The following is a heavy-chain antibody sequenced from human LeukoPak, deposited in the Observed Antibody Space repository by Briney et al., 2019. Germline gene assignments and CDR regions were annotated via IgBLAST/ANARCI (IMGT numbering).Heavy chain of an antibody. CDR2: ISAYNGNT. CDR1: GYTFTSYG. D-gene: IGHD4-23*01. CDR3: ARAYGGKDFDY. J-gene: IGHJ4*02. Sequence: ASVKVSCKASGYTFTSYGTSWVRQAPGQGLEWRGWISAYNGNTNFAQKLQGRVTMTTDTSTSTAYMELSSLRSEDTAVHYCARAYGGKDFDYWGQGTLVTVSS. V-gene: IGHV1-18*01.